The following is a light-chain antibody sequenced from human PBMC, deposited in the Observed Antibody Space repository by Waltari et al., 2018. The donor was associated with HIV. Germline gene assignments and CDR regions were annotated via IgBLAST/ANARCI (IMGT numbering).Light chain of an antibody. CDR2: AAS. V-gene: IGKV1-9*01. CDR3: QQLNSDPFT. J-gene: IGKJ3*01. CDR1: QDISYI. Sequence: DIPLTQSPSFLSASVRDRVTITCRASQDISYILAWYKHKPWTVPKLLVCAASSLQSGVPSRCSGSGSGTEFTLTITSLQPDDFATYYCQQLNSDPFTFGPGTKVDIK.